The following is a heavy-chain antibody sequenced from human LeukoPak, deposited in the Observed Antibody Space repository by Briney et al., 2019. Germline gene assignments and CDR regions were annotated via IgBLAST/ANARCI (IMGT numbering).Heavy chain of an antibody. CDR1: GGSISSYY. D-gene: IGHD2-15*01. J-gene: IGHJ3*02. V-gene: IGHV4-59*01. CDR2: IYYSGST. CDR3: ARVDGPGLCSGGSCYSKFLSYAFDI. Sequence: SETLSLTCAVSGGSISSYYWSWIRQPPGKGLEWIGYIYYSGSTNYNPSLKSRVTISVDTSKNQFSLKLSSVTAADTAVYYCARVDGPGLCSGGSCYSKFLSYAFDIWGQGTMVTVSS.